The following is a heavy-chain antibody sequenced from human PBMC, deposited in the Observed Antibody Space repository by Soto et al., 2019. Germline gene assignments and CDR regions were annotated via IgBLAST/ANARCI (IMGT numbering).Heavy chain of an antibody. CDR2: ISWNSGSI. CDR3: AKGGLTGDINNDAFDI. CDR1: GFTFDDYA. Sequence: PGGSLRLSCAASGFTFDDYAMHWVRQAPGKGLEWVSGISWNSGSIGYADSVKGRFTISRDNAKNSLYLQMNSLRAEDTALYYCAKGGLTGDINNDAFDIWGQGTMVTVSS. V-gene: IGHV3-9*01. D-gene: IGHD3-9*01. J-gene: IGHJ3*02.